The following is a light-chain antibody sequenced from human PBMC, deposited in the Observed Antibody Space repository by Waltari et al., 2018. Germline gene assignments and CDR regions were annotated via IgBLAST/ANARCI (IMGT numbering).Light chain of an antibody. Sequence: QSALTQPASVSGSPGHSITISCTGTISDVGGYDYVSWYQQHPDKAPKLMIYDVTNRPSGVANRFSGSKSVNTASLTISGLQAGDEADYYCSSYASSSTLVVFGGGTKLTVL. CDR2: DVT. CDR3: SSYASSSTLVV. CDR1: ISDVGGYDY. J-gene: IGLJ2*01. V-gene: IGLV2-14*03.